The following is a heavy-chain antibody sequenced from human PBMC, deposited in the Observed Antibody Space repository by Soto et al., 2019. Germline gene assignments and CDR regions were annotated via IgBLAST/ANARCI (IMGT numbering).Heavy chain of an antibody. CDR2: IYYSGST. J-gene: IGHJ6*02. V-gene: IGHV4-39*01. D-gene: IGHD6-19*01. CDR1: GGSISSISYY. Sequence: PSETLSLTCTVSGGSISSISYYWVWIRQPPGKGLEWIGSIYYSGSTYYTPSLKSRVTISVDTSKNQFSLKLSSVTAADTAVYYCARTSLLPRGVASVAGNSGMDGWGQGTTVTVAS. CDR3: ARTSLLPRGVASVAGNSGMDG.